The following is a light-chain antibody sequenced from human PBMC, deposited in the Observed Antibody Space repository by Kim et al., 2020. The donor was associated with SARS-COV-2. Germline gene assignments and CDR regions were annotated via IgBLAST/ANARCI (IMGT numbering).Light chain of an antibody. CDR3: SSYTRSSTTYV. V-gene: IGLV2-14*03. J-gene: IGLJ1*01. CDR2: AVS. Sequence: SITSACTGTSRDVGSYDYVSWYQQHQGKDPNLMIYAVSNRPSGVSNRLSGSKSANPASLTISGLQAEDEADYYCSSYTRSSTTYVFGTGTKVTVL. CDR1: SRDVGSYDY.